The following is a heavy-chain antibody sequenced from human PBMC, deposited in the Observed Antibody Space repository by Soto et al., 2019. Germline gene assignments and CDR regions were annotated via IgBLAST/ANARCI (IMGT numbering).Heavy chain of an antibody. CDR3: AKAKIQLWLTSLGVLDY. CDR1: GFTFSSYA. Sequence: GGSLRLSCAASGFTFSSYAMSWVRQAPGKGLEWVSAISGSGGSTYYADSVKGRFTISRDNSKNTLYLQMNSLRAEDTAVYYCAKAKIQLWLTSLGVLDYWGQGTLVTVSS. V-gene: IGHV3-23*01. CDR2: ISGSGGST. D-gene: IGHD5-18*01. J-gene: IGHJ4*02.